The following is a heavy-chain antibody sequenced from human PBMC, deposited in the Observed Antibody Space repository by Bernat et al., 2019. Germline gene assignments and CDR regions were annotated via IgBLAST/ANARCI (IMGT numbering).Heavy chain of an antibody. CDR2: IKGDGSET. J-gene: IGHJ4*02. Sequence: EVQLVESGGDLVQPGGSLTLSCAASGCNFRSSWMRWIRQAPGKGLEWVANIKGDGSETYYVDTVKGRFTISRDNTKNSMYLQMNSLRAEDTALYYCVRDTDYWGQGTLVTVSS. V-gene: IGHV3-7*03. CDR1: GCNFRSSW. CDR3: VRDTDY.